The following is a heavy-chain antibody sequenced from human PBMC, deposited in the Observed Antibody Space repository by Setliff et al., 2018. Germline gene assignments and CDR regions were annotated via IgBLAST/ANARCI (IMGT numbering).Heavy chain of an antibody. CDR3: ATADVIIAAAGNSKYILDY. J-gene: IGHJ4*02. CDR2: FDPEDGET. V-gene: IGHV1-24*01. CDR1: GYTFTSYY. D-gene: IGHD6-13*01. Sequence: ASVKVSCKASGYTFTSYYMHWVRQAPGQGLEWMGGFDPEDGETIYAQKFQGRVTMTEDTSTDTAYMELSSLRSEDTAVYYCATADVIIAAAGNSKYILDYWGQGTLVTVSS.